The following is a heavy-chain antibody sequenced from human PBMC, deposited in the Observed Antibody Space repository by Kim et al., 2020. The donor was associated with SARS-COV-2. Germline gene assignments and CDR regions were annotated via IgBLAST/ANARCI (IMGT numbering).Heavy chain of an antibody. CDR1: GFTFRSYA. D-gene: IGHD3-3*01. CDR2: ISGSGSGT. CDR3: AKGAEITMDPGFDY. J-gene: IGHJ4*02. V-gene: IGHV3-23*01. Sequence: GGSLRLSCAASGFTFRSYAMSWVRQAPGKGLEWVSGISGSGSGTYYADSVKGRFTISRDNSKNTLYLQMNSLRAEDTAVYYCAKGAEITMDPGFDYWGQGTQVTVSS.